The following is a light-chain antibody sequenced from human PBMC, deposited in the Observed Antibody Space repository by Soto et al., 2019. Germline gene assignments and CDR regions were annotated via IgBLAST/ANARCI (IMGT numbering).Light chain of an antibody. J-gene: IGLJ2*01. Sequence: QSALTQPASVSGSPGQSITISCTGTSSDVGYYDLVSWYQQHPGKAPKLMISQVIKRPSGISDRFSGSKSGNTASLTISGLQAADEGDYYCCSYADTSTLVFGGGTKLTVL. CDR3: CSYADTSTLV. V-gene: IGLV2-23*02. CDR1: SSDVGYYDL. CDR2: QVI.